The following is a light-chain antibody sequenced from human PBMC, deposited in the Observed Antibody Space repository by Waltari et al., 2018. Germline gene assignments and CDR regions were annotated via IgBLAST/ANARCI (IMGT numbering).Light chain of an antibody. CDR1: QSISSY. Sequence: DIQMTQSPSSLSASVGDRVTITCRESQSISSYLNWYQQKPGKAPKLRIYAASSLQSGVPSRFSGSGSGTDFTLTISSLQPEDVATYYCQQSYSTPPGLTFGGGTKVEIK. J-gene: IGKJ4*01. CDR2: AAS. CDR3: QQSYSTPPGLT. V-gene: IGKV1-39*01.